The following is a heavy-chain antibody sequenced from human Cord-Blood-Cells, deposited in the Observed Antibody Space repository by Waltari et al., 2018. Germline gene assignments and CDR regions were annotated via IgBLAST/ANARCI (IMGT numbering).Heavy chain of an antibody. CDR3: AISQNFDYFDY. CDR1: GFTFSSYA. V-gene: IGHV3-23*01. CDR2: SSGSGGTT. Sequence: EVQLLESGGGLLQPGGSLRLSCAASGFTFSSYAMSWARQAPGKGLEWVSASSGSGGTTYYADSVKDRFTTSRENSQTTLYLQMNRLRAEDTAVYYCAISQNFDYFDYWGQGTLVTVSS. J-gene: IGHJ4*02.